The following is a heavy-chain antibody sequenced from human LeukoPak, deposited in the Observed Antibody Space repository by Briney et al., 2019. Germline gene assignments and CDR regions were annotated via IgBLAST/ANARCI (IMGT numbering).Heavy chain of an antibody. CDR2: MSADGAGT. J-gene: IGHJ4*02. Sequence: VGSLRLSCAASGFTFYDYAIHWVRQPPGNGLEGVCLMSADGAGTSYANSVKGRFIISRHYSKNLLCLQMNGLRTEAAACYFCAKVGPWLANDFWGQGILVTVSS. V-gene: IGHV3-43*02. CDR3: AKVGPWLANDF. D-gene: IGHD6-19*01. CDR1: GFTFYDYA.